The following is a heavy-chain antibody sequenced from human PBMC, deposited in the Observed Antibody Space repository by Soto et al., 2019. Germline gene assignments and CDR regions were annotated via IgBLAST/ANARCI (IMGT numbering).Heavy chain of an antibody. CDR3: TTDLPGYCSSTSCFDY. J-gene: IGHJ4*02. D-gene: IGHD2-2*03. V-gene: IGHV3-15*07. CDR1: GFTFSNAW. Sequence: GGSLRLSCAASGFTFSNAWMNWVRQAPGKGLEWVGRIKRKNDGGTTDYAAPGKGRFTILRDDSKNTRYLKMNSLKTEDTAVYYCTTDLPGYCSSTSCFDYWGQGTLVTVSS. CDR2: IKRKNDGGTT.